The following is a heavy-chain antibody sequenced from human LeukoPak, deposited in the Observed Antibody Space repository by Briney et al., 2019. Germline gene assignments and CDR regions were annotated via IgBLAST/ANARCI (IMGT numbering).Heavy chain of an antibody. CDR3: ARDGPLIVVVILGDAFDI. J-gene: IGHJ3*02. CDR2: ISAYNGNT. Sequence: ASVKVSCKASGYTFTSYGISWVRQAPGQGLEWMGWISAYNGNTNYVQKLQGRVTMTTDTSTSTAYMELRSLRSDDTAVYYCARDGPLIVVVILGDAFDIWGQGTMVTVSS. CDR1: GYTFTSYG. D-gene: IGHD3-22*01. V-gene: IGHV1-18*01.